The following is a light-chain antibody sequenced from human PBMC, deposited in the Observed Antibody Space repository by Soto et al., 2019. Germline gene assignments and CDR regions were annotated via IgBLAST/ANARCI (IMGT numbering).Light chain of an antibody. V-gene: IGLV2-23*01. J-gene: IGLJ1*01. CDR1: SSDVGNYNL. Sequence: QPVLTQPASVSGSPGQTITISCTGTSSDVGNYNLVSWYQQHPGKAPKLMIYEGSKRPSGVSNRFSGSKSGNTASLTISGLQAEDEADYYCCSYAGSRSYVFGTGTKVTVL. CDR3: CSYAGSRSYV. CDR2: EGS.